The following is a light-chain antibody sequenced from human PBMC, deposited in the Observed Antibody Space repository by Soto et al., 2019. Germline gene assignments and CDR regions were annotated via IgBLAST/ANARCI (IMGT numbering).Light chain of an antibody. CDR1: QSISNW. J-gene: IGKJ2*01. CDR3: QQYNSYSHT. V-gene: IGKV1-5*03. Sequence: DIRMTQSRSTLSASVGDRVTNPCGASQSISNWLAWYQQKPGKAPNLLIYEASSLIGGVPSRFSGSGSGTEFTLAISSLQPDDFATYYCQQYNSYSHTFGQGTKLQIK. CDR2: EAS.